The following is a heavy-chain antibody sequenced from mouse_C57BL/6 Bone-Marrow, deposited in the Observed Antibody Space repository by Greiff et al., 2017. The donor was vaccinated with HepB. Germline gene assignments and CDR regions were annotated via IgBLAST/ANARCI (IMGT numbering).Heavy chain of an antibody. Sequence: QVQLQQSGAELVRPGTSVKVSCKASGYAFTNYLIEWVKQRPGQGLEWIGVINPGSGGTNYNEKFKGKATLTADKSSSTAYMQLSSLTSEDSAVYFCARSGLLWSPYAMGYWGQGTSVTVSS. D-gene: IGHD2-1*01. CDR2: INPGSGGT. CDR1: GYAFTNYL. CDR3: ARSGLLWSPYAMGY. V-gene: IGHV1-54*01. J-gene: IGHJ4*01.